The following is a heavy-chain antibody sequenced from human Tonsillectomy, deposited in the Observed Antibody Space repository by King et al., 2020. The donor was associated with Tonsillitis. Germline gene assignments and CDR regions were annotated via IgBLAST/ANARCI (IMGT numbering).Heavy chain of an antibody. CDR2: IYHADSDT. CDR3: ARHGYDIIGHDSFDI. D-gene: IGHD3-22*01. V-gene: IGHV5-51*01. J-gene: IGHJ3*02. Sequence: QLVQSGAEVKKPGESLKISCKGSGYRFTTYWIGWVRQMPGKGLEWMGIIYHADSDTTYSPSFQGQVTISADKSISTAYLQWSSLKASDTAMYYCARHGYDIIGHDSFDIWGQGTMVTVTS. CDR1: GYRFTTYW.